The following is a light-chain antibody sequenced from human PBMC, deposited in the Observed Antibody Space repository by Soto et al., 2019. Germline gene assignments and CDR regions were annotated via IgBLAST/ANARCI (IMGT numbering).Light chain of an antibody. CDR2: AAS. J-gene: IGKJ5*01. Sequence: DIQMTQSPSSLSASVGDRVTITCRASQSISSYLNWYQQKPGKAPKLLIYAASSLQSGVPSRFSGSGSGIEFTLTISSLQPEDFATYYCQQSYSTPITFGQGTRLEIK. V-gene: IGKV1-39*01. CDR1: QSISSY. CDR3: QQSYSTPIT.